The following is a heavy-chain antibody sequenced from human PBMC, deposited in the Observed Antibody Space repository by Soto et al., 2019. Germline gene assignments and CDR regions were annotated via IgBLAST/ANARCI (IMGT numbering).Heavy chain of an antibody. V-gene: IGHV3-21*01. CDR3: ASKDFGVVPWLLPGYGMDV. Sequence: GGSLRLSCAASGFTFSSYSMNWVRQAPGKGLEWVSSISSSSSYIYYADSVKGRFTISRDNAKNSLYLQMNSLRAEDTAVYYCASKDFGVVPWLLPGYGMDVWGQGTTVTVSS. CDR2: ISSSSSYI. J-gene: IGHJ6*02. CDR1: GFTFSSYS. D-gene: IGHD3-3*01.